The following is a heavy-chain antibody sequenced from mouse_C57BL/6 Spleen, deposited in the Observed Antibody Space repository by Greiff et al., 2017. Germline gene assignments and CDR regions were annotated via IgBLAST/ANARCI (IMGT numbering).Heavy chain of an antibody. D-gene: IGHD2-10*02. V-gene: IGHV1-61*01. J-gene: IGHJ4*01. CDR2: IYPSDSET. CDR3: ARRGEYPYAMDY. CDR1: GYTFTSYW. Sequence: VQLQQPGAELVRPGSSVKLSCKASGYTFTSYWMDWVKQRPGQGLEWIGNIYPSDSETHYNQKFKDKATLTVDKSSSTAYMQLSSLTSEDSAVYYCARRGEYPYAMDYWGQGTSVTVSS.